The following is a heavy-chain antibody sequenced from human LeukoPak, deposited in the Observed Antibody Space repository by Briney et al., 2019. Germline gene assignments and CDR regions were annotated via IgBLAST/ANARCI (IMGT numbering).Heavy chain of an antibody. CDR3: ARGTSIAAAGGLSDY. J-gene: IGHJ4*02. Sequence: GGSLRLSCAASGFTFSSYAMHWVRQAPGKGLEWVAVISYDGSNKYYADSVKGRFTISRDNSKNTLYLQMNSLRAEDTAVYYCARGTSIAAAGGLSDYWGQGTLVTVSS. V-gene: IGHV3-30-3*01. D-gene: IGHD6-13*01. CDR1: GFTFSSYA. CDR2: ISYDGSNK.